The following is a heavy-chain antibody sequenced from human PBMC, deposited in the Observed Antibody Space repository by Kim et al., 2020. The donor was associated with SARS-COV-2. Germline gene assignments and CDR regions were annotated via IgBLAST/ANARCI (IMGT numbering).Heavy chain of an antibody. D-gene: IGHD2-2*01. Sequence: GGSLRLSCAASGFTFSSYWMSWVRQAPGKGLEWVANIKQDGSEKYYVDSVKGRFTISRDNAKNSLYLQMNSLRAEDTAVYYCAREIVVPAASPANYYYGMDVWGQGTTVTVSS. CDR3: AREIVVPAASPANYYYGMDV. CDR2: IKQDGSEK. J-gene: IGHJ6*02. CDR1: GFTFSSYW. V-gene: IGHV3-7*01.